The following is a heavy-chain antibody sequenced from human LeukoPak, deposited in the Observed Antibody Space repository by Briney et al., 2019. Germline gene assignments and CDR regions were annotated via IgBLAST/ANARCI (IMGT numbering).Heavy chain of an antibody. D-gene: IGHD6-13*01. CDR3: ARLGIAAAYYYYYYYMDV. Sequence: SETLSLTCAVYGGSFSGYYWSWIRQPPGKGLEWIGEINHSGSTNYNPSLKSRVTISVDTSKNQFSLKLSSVTAADTAVYYCARLGIAAAYYYYYYYMDVWGKGTTVIISS. V-gene: IGHV4-34*01. CDR2: INHSGST. J-gene: IGHJ6*03. CDR1: GGSFSGYY.